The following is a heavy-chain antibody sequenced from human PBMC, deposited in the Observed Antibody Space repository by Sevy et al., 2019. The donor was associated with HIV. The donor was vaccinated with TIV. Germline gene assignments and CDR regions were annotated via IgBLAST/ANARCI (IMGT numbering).Heavy chain of an antibody. Sequence: GGSLRLSCAASGFTFNFHGMHWVRQAPGKGLEWVAFIWHDGSNKYMADSAKGRFTTSRDNSKNTLFLQMNSLTVEDTAVYYCARETDNSARWLDPWGQGTLVTVSS. CDR1: GFTFNFHG. J-gene: IGHJ5*02. CDR3: ARETDNSARWLDP. D-gene: IGHD4-4*01. CDR2: IWHDGSNK. V-gene: IGHV3-33*02.